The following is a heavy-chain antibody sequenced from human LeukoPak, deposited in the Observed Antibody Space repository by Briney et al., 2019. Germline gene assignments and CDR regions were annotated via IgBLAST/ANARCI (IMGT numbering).Heavy chain of an antibody. CDR3: AKDARGYHRPIDH. D-gene: IGHD3-22*01. J-gene: IGHJ4*02. CDR1: GFTFTDFA. Sequence: GGSLGLSCAASGFTFTDFAMNWVRQAPGKGLEWVSGIGGGGTNTDYADSVKGRFTISRDNSKNTLTLQMSSLRADDTAVYFCAKDARGYHRPIDHWGQGILVTVSS. V-gene: IGHV3-23*01. CDR2: IGGGGTNT.